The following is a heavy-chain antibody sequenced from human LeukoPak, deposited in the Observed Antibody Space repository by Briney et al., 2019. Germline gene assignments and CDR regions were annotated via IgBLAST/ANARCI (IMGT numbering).Heavy chain of an antibody. CDR2: ISGSGGST. V-gene: IGHV3-23*01. D-gene: IGHD5-18*01. CDR1: GFTFSSYA. Sequence: GGSLRLSCAASGFTFSSYAMHWVRQAPGKGLEWVSAISGSGGSTYYADSVKGRFTISRDNSKNTLYLQMNSLRAEDTAVYYCAKGRRGYSYGWGVGYWGQGTLVTVSS. J-gene: IGHJ4*02. CDR3: AKGRRGYSYGWGVGY.